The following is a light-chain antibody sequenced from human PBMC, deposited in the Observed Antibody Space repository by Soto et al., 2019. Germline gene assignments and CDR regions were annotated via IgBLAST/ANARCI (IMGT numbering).Light chain of an antibody. J-gene: IGKJ2*01. Sequence: EIVLTQSPGTLSLSPGERATLSCRASQTITSNDVDWYQQKPGQAPRLLIYGASSRATGIPDRFSGSGSGTDFTLTISSLQPEDSAVYYCHQYDTAPHTFGQGTKLEIK. CDR2: GAS. V-gene: IGKV3-20*01. CDR1: QTITSND. CDR3: HQYDTAPHT.